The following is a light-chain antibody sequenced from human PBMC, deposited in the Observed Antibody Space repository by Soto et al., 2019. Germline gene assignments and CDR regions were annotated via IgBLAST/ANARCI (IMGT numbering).Light chain of an antibody. CDR3: QQYDRSTPGLT. J-gene: IGKJ3*01. CDR1: QSVSSSY. CDR2: GAS. Sequence: IVLTQSPSTLSLSPGERATLSCRASQSVSSSYLAWYQQKPGQAPRLLIYGASTRATGIPDRFSGSASGTDFTLTISRLDPEDFAVYYCQQYDRSTPGLTFGPGTKVDI. V-gene: IGKV3-20*01.